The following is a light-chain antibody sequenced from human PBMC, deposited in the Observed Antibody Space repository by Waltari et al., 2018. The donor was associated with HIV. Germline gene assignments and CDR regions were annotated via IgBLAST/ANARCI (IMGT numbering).Light chain of an antibody. CDR2: GAS. Sequence: EIVLTQYPGTLPLSPGERATLSCRASQSFSNTYLAWYQQKPGQAPRLLIYGASRRASGIPDRFSGSGSGTDFTLTISRLEPEDFAVYYCQQYVSSPKTFGQGTKVEIK. CDR3: QQYVSSPKT. V-gene: IGKV3-20*01. CDR1: QSFSNTY. J-gene: IGKJ1*01.